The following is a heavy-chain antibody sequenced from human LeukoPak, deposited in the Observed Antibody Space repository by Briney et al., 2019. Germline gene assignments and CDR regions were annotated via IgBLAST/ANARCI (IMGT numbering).Heavy chain of an antibody. CDR1: GGSIGTTSYY. J-gene: IGHJ6*03. Sequence: TLSLTCTVSGGSIGTTSYYWSWIRQPAGKGLEWIGRIYTSGSTNYNPSLKSRVTISVDTSKNQFSLKLSSVTAADTAVYYCAREELGFLEWLFPDYYMDVWGKGTTVTVSS. V-gene: IGHV4-61*02. CDR3: AREELGFLEWLFPDYYMDV. CDR2: IYTSGST. D-gene: IGHD3-3*01.